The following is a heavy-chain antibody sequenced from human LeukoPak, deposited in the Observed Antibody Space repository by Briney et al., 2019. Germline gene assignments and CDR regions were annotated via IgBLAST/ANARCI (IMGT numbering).Heavy chain of an antibody. J-gene: IGHJ6*02. Sequence: GGSLRLSCAASGFTFNNYWMHWVRLVPGKGLVWVSRINSDGSSRHFADSVKGRFTISRDNAKNSLYLQMNSLRAEDTAVYYCAIPQGVTDYYYGMDVWGQGTTVTVSS. D-gene: IGHD3-10*01. V-gene: IGHV3-74*01. CDR2: INSDGSSR. CDR1: GFTFNNYW. CDR3: AIPQGVTDYYYGMDV.